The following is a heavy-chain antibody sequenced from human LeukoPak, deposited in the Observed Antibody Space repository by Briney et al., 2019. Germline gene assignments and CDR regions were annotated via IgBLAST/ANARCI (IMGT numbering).Heavy chain of an antibody. V-gene: IGHV4-59*01. D-gene: IGHD5-24*01. J-gene: IGHJ2*01. CDR2: IYYSGST. CDR3: AARGDGYNNWYFDL. Sequence: SETLSLTCTVSGGSIGSYYWSWIRQPPGKGLEWIGYIYYSGSTNYGPSLKSRVTISLDTSKNQFSLKLSSVTAADTAVYYCAARGDGYNNWYFDLWGRGTLVTVSS. CDR1: GGSIGSYY.